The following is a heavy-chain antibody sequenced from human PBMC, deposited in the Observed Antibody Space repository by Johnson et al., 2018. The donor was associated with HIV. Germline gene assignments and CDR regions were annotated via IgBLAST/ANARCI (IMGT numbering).Heavy chain of an antibody. CDR2: ISWNSGSI. Sequence: VQLVESGGGLVQPGRSLRLSCAASGFTFDDYAMHWVRQAPGKGLEWVSGISWNSGSIGYADSVKGRFTISRDNAKNSLYLQMNSLRAEDTALYYCAKDMAPYYYDSSGLIWGNDAFDIWGQGTMVTVSS. D-gene: IGHD3-22*01. J-gene: IGHJ3*02. CDR3: AKDMAPYYYDSSGLIWGNDAFDI. CDR1: GFTFDDYA. V-gene: IGHV3-9*01.